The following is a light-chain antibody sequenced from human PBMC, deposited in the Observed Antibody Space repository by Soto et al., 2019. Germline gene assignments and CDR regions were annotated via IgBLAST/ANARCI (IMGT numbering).Light chain of an antibody. CDR3: QQYGSSPWT. J-gene: IGKJ1*01. V-gene: IGKV3-20*01. CDR2: GAS. CDR1: QTVSSSH. Sequence: EIVLTQSPGTLSLSPGERATLSCRASQTVSSSHLVWYQHKPGQAPRLLIYGASSRATGIPDRFSGGGSGRDFTLTISRLEPEDFAVYYCQQYGSSPWTFGQGTKVDIK.